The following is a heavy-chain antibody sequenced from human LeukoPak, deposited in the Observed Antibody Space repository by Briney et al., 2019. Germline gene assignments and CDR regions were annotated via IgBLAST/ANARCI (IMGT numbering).Heavy chain of an antibody. V-gene: IGHV1-18*01. J-gene: IGHJ4*02. CDR3: AREYGSGSYTGIDY. CDR1: VYTFINYG. D-gene: IGHD3-10*01. Sequence: GASVNVSFKSSVYTFINYGITWVRQAPGKGLDWMGWISAYNSAYNGNTHYAQKLQGRVTMATDTSTNTDYMELRSLRSDDTAVYYCAREYGSGSYTGIDYWGQGTLVTVSS. CDR2: ISAYNSAYNGNT.